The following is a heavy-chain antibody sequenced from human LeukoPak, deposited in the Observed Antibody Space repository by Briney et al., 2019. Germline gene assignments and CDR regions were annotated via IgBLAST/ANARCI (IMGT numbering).Heavy chain of an antibody. J-gene: IGHJ4*02. V-gene: IGHV4-39*01. CDR1: GGSISSSRYY. Sequence: SETLSLTCTVSGGSISSSRYYWGWVRQPPGKGLEWIGSMYYSGSTYYKPSLKSRDTISVDTSKNQFSLKLSSVTAADTAVYYCARWLQSEGYFDYWGQGTLVTVSS. CDR3: ARWLQSEGYFDY. D-gene: IGHD5-24*01. CDR2: MYYSGST.